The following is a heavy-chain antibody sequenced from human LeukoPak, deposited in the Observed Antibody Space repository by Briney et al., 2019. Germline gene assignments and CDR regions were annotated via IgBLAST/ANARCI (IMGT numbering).Heavy chain of an antibody. CDR3: TTDSSRILWIN. Sequence: PGGSLRLSCAASGFTFSNAWRSWVRQAPGKGLEWVGRIKSKTDGGTTDYAAPVKGRFTISRDDSKNTLYLQMNSLKTEDTAVYYCTTDSSRILWINWGQGTLVTVSS. CDR1: GFTFSNAW. CDR2: IKSKTDGGTT. J-gene: IGHJ4*02. D-gene: IGHD2-15*01. V-gene: IGHV3-15*01.